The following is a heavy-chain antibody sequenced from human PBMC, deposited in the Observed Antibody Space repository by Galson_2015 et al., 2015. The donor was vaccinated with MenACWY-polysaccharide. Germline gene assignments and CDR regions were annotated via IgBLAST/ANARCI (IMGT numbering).Heavy chain of an antibody. Sequence: SLRLSCAASGFTFDDYAMHWVRQAPGKGLEWVSGITWNSNTIGYADFVKGRFTISRDNAKNSLFLQMNSLRAEDTALYYCAKGEHYDSTGYVDYWGQGTLVTVSS. J-gene: IGHJ4*02. CDR2: ITWNSNTI. CDR3: AKGEHYDSTGYVDY. CDR1: GFTFDDYA. V-gene: IGHV3-9*01. D-gene: IGHD3-22*01.